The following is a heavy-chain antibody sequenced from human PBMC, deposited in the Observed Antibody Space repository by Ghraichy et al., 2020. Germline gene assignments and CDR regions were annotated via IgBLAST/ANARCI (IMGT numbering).Heavy chain of an antibody. CDR3: ARGLGGQITIFFRYFDL. Sequence: SETLSLTCAVYGGSFSGYYWSWIRQPPGKGLEWIGEINHSGSTNYNPSLKSRVTISVDTSKNQFSLKLSSVTAADTAVYYCARGLGGQITIFFRYFDLWGRGTLVTVSS. CDR2: INHSGST. V-gene: IGHV4-34*01. D-gene: IGHD3-9*01. CDR1: GGSFSGYY. J-gene: IGHJ2*01.